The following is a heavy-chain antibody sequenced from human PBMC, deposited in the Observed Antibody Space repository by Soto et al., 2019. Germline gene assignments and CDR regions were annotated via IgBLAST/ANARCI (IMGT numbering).Heavy chain of an antibody. V-gene: IGHV3-21*01. CDR3: ARSQWLDDAFDI. J-gene: IGHJ3*02. CDR1: GFTFSNYS. CDR2: ISTSDNYI. Sequence: GGSLRLSCAASGFTFSNYSMNWVRQAPGKGLEWVSSISTSDNYIYYADSLKGRFTISRDNAKNSLYLQMDSLRAEDTAVYYCARSQWLDDAFDIWGQGTMVTVSS. D-gene: IGHD6-19*01.